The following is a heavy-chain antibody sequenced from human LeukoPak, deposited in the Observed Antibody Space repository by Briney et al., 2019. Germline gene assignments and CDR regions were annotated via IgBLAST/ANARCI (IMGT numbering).Heavy chain of an antibody. CDR2: ISYEGSTS. Sequence: PGTSLRLSCAASGFTFSSYGMQWVRQAPGKGLEWVAVISYEGSTSYYADSVKGRFTISRDNSKNPLYLQMNGLRAEDTAVYYCAKEGFGNYYSAYFDYWGQGTLVTVSS. J-gene: IGHJ4*02. CDR1: GFTFSSYG. CDR3: AKEGFGNYYSAYFDY. D-gene: IGHD1-26*01. V-gene: IGHV3-30*18.